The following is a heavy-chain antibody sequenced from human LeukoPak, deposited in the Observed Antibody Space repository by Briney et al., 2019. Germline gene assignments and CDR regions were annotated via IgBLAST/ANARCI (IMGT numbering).Heavy chain of an antibody. Sequence: GGSLRLSCAASGLTFSSYVMSWVRQAPGKGLDWVSVISGSGGTTYYADSVKGRFTISRDNSKNTLYLQMNSLRAEDTATYYCAKDSSTMVTTKGGPRRSFDYWGLGTLVTVSS. V-gene: IGHV3-23*01. D-gene: IGHD4-17*01. J-gene: IGHJ4*02. CDR1: GLTFSSYV. CDR2: ISGSGGTT. CDR3: AKDSSTMVTTKGGPRRSFDY.